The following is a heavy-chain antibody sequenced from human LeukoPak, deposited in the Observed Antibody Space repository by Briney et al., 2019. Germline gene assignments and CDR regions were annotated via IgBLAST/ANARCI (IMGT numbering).Heavy chain of an antibody. J-gene: IGHJ6*02. CDR1: GFTFSSYA. Sequence: GGSLRLSCAASGFTFSSYAMSWVRQAPGKGLEWVSAISGSGGSTYYADSVKGRFTISRDNSKNTLYLQMNSLRAEDTAVYYCAKTAQDYDFWSGRLRIYYYGMDVWGQGTTVTVSS. CDR2: ISGSGGST. V-gene: IGHV3-23*01. D-gene: IGHD3-3*01. CDR3: AKTAQDYDFWSGRLRIYYYGMDV.